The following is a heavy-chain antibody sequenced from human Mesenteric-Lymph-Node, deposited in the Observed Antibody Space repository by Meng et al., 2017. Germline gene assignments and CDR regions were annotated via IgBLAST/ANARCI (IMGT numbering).Heavy chain of an antibody. CDR3: ARVDVARVGYCSGGSCYSLHYFDY. J-gene: IGHJ4*02. CDR2: IYYSGST. Sequence: SETLSLTCTVSGGSISSSSYYCGWIRQPPGKGLEWIGSIYYSGSTYYNPSLKSRVTISVDTSKNQFSLKLSSVTAADTAVYYCARVDVARVGYCSGGSCYSLHYFDYWGQGTLVTVSS. CDR1: GGSISSSSYY. V-gene: IGHV4-39*07. D-gene: IGHD2-15*01.